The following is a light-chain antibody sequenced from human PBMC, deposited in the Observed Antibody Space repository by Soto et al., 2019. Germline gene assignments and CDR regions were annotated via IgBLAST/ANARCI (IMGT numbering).Light chain of an antibody. V-gene: IGLV1-40*01. CDR3: QSYASSLSGYV. CDR2: GNS. J-gene: IGLJ1*01. CDR1: SSNIGAVYD. Sequence: QSVLTQPPSVSGAPGQRVTISCTWSSSNIGAVYDVHWYQQLPGTAPKLPIHGNSNRPSWVPDRFSGSKSGTSASLAITGLQAEDEADYYCQSYASSLSGYVFGTGTKVTVL.